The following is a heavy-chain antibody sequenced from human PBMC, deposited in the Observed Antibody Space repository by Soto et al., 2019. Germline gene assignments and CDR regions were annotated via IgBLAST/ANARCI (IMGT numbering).Heavy chain of an antibody. D-gene: IGHD3-10*01. Sequence: QVQLQESGPGLVKPSETLSLTCTVSGGSISSYYWSWIRQPPGKGLEWIGYIYYSGSTNYNPSLKSRVTISVDTSKNQFSLKLSSVTAADTAVYYCARGLWFGELYGYYYYYYMDVWGKGTTVTVSS. CDR2: IYYSGST. J-gene: IGHJ6*03. CDR1: GGSISSYY. V-gene: IGHV4-59*01. CDR3: ARGLWFGELYGYYYYYYMDV.